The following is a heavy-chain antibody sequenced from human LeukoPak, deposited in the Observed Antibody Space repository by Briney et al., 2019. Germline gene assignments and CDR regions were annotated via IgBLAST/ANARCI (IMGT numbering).Heavy chain of an antibody. CDR2: INPNSGGT. CDR3: ARVRNYYDSSGSSLFDI. V-gene: IGHV1-2*02. J-gene: IGHJ3*02. Sequence: ASVKVSCKASGYTFTGYYMHWVRQAPGQGLEWMGWINPNSGGTNYAQKFQGRVTMTRDTSISTASMELSRLRSDDTAVYYCARVRNYYDSSGSSLFDIWGQGTMVTVSS. D-gene: IGHD3-22*01. CDR1: GYTFTGYY.